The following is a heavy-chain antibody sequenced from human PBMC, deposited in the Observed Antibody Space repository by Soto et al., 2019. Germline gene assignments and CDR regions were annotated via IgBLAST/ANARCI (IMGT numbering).Heavy chain of an antibody. J-gene: IGHJ4*02. Sequence: GGSLRLSCAASGFTFSDYYMSWIRQAPGKGLEWVSYISSSGSTIYYADSVKGRFTISRDNAKNTAYLQMNSLKTEDTAVYYCTRQDDYGVPDYWGQGTLVTVSS. CDR3: TRQDDYGVPDY. CDR1: GFTFSDYY. D-gene: IGHD4-17*01. CDR2: ISSSGSTI. V-gene: IGHV3-11*01.